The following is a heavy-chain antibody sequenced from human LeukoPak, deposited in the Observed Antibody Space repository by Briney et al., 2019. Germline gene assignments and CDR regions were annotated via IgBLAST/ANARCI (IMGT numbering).Heavy chain of an antibody. V-gene: IGHV3-53*01. CDR2: IYSGAGT. D-gene: IGHD6-19*01. CDR1: GFTVSSTY. CDR3: ARVGSGNYHKYFEY. Sequence: PGGSLRLSCAASGFTVSSTYMSWVRQAPGKGLEWVSVIYSGAGTYYADSVKGRFTISRDNSENTLHLQMNSLRAEDTAVYYCARVGSGNYHKYFEYWGQGTLVTVSS. J-gene: IGHJ4*02.